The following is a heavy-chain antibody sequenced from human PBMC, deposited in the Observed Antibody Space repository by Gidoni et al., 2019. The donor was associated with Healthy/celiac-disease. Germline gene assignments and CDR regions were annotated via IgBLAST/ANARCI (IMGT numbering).Heavy chain of an antibody. J-gene: IGHJ4*02. D-gene: IGHD2-15*01. CDR3: ARDRGGSSAGVDY. CDR2: INPNSGGT. Sequence: QVQLVQSGAEEKKPGAAVKVSCKASGYTFTGYYMHWVRQAPGQGLEWMGWINPNSGGTNYAQKFHGRVTMTRDTSISTAYMELSRLRSDDTAVYYCARDRGGSSAGVDYWGQGTLVTVSS. V-gene: IGHV1-2*02. CDR1: GYTFTGYY.